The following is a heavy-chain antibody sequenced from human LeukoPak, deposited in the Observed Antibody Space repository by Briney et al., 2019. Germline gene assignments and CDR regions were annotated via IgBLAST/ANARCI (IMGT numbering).Heavy chain of an antibody. CDR2: TLTSGSYT. Sequence: PGGSLRLSCAASGFTSSSYSMNWVRQAAGKGLGWVASTLTSGSYTNYTNSVKGRFTSTRDNAKNSLYLQMNSLRAEDTAVYYCARGGSSGYYVDYWGQGTLVTVSS. J-gene: IGHJ4*02. CDR3: ARGGSSGYYVDY. V-gene: IGHV3-21*01. D-gene: IGHD3-22*01. CDR1: GFTSSSYS.